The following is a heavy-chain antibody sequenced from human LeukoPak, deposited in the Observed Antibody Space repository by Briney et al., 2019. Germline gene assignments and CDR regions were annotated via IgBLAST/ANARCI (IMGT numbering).Heavy chain of an antibody. J-gene: IGHJ6*03. CDR2: INSDGSST. V-gene: IGHV3-74*01. D-gene: IGHD6-13*01. CDR3: ARGGYSSSWLYYYYIDV. CDR1: GFTFSSYS. Sequence: GGSLRLSCAASGFTFSSYSMNWVRQAPGKGLVWVSRINSDGSSTSYADSVKGRFTISRDNAKNTLYLQMNSLRAEDTAVYYCARGGYSSSWLYYYYIDVWGKGTTVTVSS.